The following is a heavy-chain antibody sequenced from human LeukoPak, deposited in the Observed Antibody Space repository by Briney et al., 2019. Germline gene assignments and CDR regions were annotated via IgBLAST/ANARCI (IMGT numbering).Heavy chain of an antibody. CDR2: ISSSASTI. CDR3: ARDARPRTYYYYGMDV. Sequence: HPWGSLRLSCAASGFTFSNYSMNWVRQAPGKGLEWVSYISSSASTIYYADSVKGRFTISRDNAKNSLYLQMNSLRAEDTAVYYCARDARPRTYYYYGMDVWGQGTTVTVSS. D-gene: IGHD3/OR15-3a*01. V-gene: IGHV3-48*01. CDR1: GFTFSNYS. J-gene: IGHJ6*02.